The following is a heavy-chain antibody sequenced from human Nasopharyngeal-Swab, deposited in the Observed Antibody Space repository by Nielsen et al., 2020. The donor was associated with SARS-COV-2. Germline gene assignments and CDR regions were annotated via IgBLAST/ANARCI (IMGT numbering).Heavy chain of an antibody. J-gene: IGHJ4*02. Sequence: SETLSLTCAVYGGSFNGYYWCWIRQPPGKGLEWTGEINHSGSTNYNPSLKSRVPISVDTSKNQFSLKLSSVTAADTAVYYCARASHVVRFVEPYFDYWGQGTLVTVSS. CDR2: INHSGST. CDR1: GGSFNGYY. V-gene: IGHV4-34*01. CDR3: ARASHVVRFVEPYFDY. D-gene: IGHD3-3*01.